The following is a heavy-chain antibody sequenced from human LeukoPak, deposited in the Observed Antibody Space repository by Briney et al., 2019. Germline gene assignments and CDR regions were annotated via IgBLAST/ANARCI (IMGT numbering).Heavy chain of an antibody. Sequence: ASVKVSYKASGYTFTSYDINWVRQATGQGLEWMGWMNPNSGNTGYAQKFQGRVTMTRNTSISTAYMELSGLRSEDTAVYYCARGKGPWLTWFDPWGQGTLVTVSS. CDR3: ARGKGPWLTWFDP. CDR1: GYTFTSYD. J-gene: IGHJ5*02. D-gene: IGHD6-19*01. V-gene: IGHV1-8*01. CDR2: MNPNSGNT.